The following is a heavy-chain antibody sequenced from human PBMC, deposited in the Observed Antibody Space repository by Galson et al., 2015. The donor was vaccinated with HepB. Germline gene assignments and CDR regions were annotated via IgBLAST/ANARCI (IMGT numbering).Heavy chain of an antibody. V-gene: IGHV4-31*03. D-gene: IGHD2/OR15-2a*01. CDR2: THHGGTT. CDR1: GGSVSGGHFY. Sequence: TLSLTCTVSGGSVSGGHFYWTWIRQHPVTGLEWIGYTHHGGTTYYNPSLKSRVTISVDTSKNQFSLRLISMTAADTAVYYCVRATFSGGRLVEFTGFDPWGHGTLVTVSS. CDR3: VRATFSGGRLVEFTGFDP. J-gene: IGHJ5*02.